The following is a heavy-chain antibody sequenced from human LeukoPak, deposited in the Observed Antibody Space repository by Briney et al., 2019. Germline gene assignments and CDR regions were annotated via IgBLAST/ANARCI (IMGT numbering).Heavy chain of an antibody. CDR3: ARAVEGDYGDYGFDY. CDR1: GYTFTSYG. D-gene: IGHD4-17*01. Sequence: ASVKVSCKASGYTFTSYGISWVRQAPGQGLEWMGWISAYNGNTNYAQKLQGRVTMTTDTSTSTAYMELRSLRSDDTAVYYCARAVEGDYGDYGFDYWGQGTLVTVSS. V-gene: IGHV1-18*01. J-gene: IGHJ4*02. CDR2: ISAYNGNT.